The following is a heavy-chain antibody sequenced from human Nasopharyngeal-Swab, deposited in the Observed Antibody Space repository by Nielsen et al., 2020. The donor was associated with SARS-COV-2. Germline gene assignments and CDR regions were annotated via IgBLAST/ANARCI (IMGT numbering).Heavy chain of an antibody. D-gene: IGHD3-10*01. Sequence: GGSLRLSCAASGLTVSSNYMSWVRQAPGKGLEWVSVIYSGGSTYYADSVKGRFTISRDNSKNTLYLQMNSLRAEDTAVYYCAKDMAITMLRGVIAYWGQGTLVTVSS. CDR1: GLTVSSNY. J-gene: IGHJ4*02. CDR2: IYSGGST. V-gene: IGHV3-53*01. CDR3: AKDMAITMLRGVIAY.